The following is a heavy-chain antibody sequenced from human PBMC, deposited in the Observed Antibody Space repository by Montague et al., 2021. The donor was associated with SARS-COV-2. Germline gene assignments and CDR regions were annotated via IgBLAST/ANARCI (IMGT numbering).Heavy chain of an antibody. CDR1: GFSFSDYY. Sequence: SLRLSCAASGFSFSDYYMSWVRQATGKGLEWVSHITSFSTTYYADSVKGRFTISRDNAKNSLYLQMNSLRAEDTAVYFRARDAKSIAYWGQGTLVSVSS. V-gene: IGHV3-11*01. J-gene: IGHJ4*02. CDR3: ARDAKSIAY. CDR2: ITSFSTT.